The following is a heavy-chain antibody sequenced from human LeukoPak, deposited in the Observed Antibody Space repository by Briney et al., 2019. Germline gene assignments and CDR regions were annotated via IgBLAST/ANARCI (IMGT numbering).Heavy chain of an antibody. D-gene: IGHD3-9*01. V-gene: IGHV3-48*02. Sequence: GGSLRLSCAASGFTFSSYSMTWVRQAPGKGLEWVSYISRSRDTIYYADSVKGRFTISRDDAKSSLFLQMNSLRDDDTAVYYCARDILTGYSTVYYFDYWGQGTLVTVSS. J-gene: IGHJ4*02. CDR1: GFTFSSYS. CDR2: ISRSRDTI. CDR3: ARDILTGYSTVYYFDY.